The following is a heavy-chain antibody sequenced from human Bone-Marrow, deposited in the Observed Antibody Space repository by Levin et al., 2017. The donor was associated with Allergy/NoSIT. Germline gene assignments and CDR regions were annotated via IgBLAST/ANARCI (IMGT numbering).Heavy chain of an antibody. CDR3: ARSGVLLWFGELSQPLWMDV. CDR2: IYYSGST. D-gene: IGHD3-10*01. J-gene: IGHJ6*02. Sequence: PSETLSLTCTVSGGSVSSGSYYWSWIRQPPGKGLEWIGYIYYSGSTNYNPSLKSRVTISVDTSKNQFSLKLSSVTAADTAVYYCARSGVLLWFGELSQPLWMDVWGQGTTVTVSS. CDR1: GGSVSSGSYY. V-gene: IGHV4-61*01.